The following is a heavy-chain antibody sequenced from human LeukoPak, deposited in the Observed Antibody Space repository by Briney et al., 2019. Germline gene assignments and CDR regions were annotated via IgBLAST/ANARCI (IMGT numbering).Heavy chain of an antibody. V-gene: IGHV1-18*01. J-gene: IGHJ3*02. CDR1: GYTLTSYG. D-gene: IGHD6-25*01. CDR2: ISAYNGNT. CDR3: AITASGNAFDI. Sequence: ASVNVSGKAAGYTLTSYGISWVRQAPGQGREWMGWISAYNGNTNYAHKLQARVTMTTDTSTSTAYMAMRSLRSDDTAVYSCAITASGNAFDIWGQGPMVPVSS.